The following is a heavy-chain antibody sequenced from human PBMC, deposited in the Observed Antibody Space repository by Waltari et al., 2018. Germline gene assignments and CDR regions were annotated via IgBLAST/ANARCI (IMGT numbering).Heavy chain of an antibody. D-gene: IGHD2-21*02. Sequence: EVQLLESGGGLVQPGESLTLSCAASGFTFSNYVMGWVRQAPGQWLDWVARITCGCGNTYYADSVKGRFGISRDNSKSILYLRMSSLRVDDTAVYYCASGTADFSGDFEGYWGQGSLVTVSS. V-gene: IGHV3-23*01. CDR3: ASGTADFSGDFEGY. J-gene: IGHJ4*02. CDR1: GFTFSNYV. CDR2: ITCGCGNT.